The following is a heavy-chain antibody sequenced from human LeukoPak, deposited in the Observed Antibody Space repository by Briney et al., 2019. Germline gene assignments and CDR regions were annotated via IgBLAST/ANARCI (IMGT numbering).Heavy chain of an antibody. Sequence: GGSLRLSCVGSGFIFSDYYMDWVRQAPGKGLEWVAIISNDGSRKYYAHSVEGRFTISRDNSKNTLYLQMDSLRAEDTAVYYCARDRAWNYFDYWGQGTLVTVSS. J-gene: IGHJ4*02. V-gene: IGHV3-30*03. CDR3: ARDRAWNYFDY. D-gene: IGHD3-3*01. CDR1: GFIFSDYY. CDR2: ISNDGSRK.